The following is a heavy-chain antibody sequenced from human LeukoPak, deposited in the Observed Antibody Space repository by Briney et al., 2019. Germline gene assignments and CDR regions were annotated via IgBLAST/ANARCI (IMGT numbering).Heavy chain of an antibody. CDR1: GGSISSYY. D-gene: IGHD2-2*01. CDR2: IYYSGSN. J-gene: IGHJ3*02. V-gene: IGHV4-59*01. CDR3: AKYYCSSTSCYAGRDAFDI. Sequence: SETLSLTCTVSGGSISSYYWSWLRQPPGKGLEWIGYIYYSGSNKYNPSLKSRVTISVDTSKNQFSLKLSSVTAADTAVYYCAKYYCSSTSCYAGRDAFDISGQGTMVTVSS.